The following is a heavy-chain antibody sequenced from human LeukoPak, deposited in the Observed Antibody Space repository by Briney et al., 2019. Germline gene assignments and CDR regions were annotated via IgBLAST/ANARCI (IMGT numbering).Heavy chain of an antibody. V-gene: IGHV3-13*01. CDR3: ARGRGYGGTYYFDC. CDR2: IGTAGDT. D-gene: IGHD4-23*01. Sequence: PGGSLRLSCAASGFTFSSYDMHWVRQATGKGLEWVSAIGTAGDTYYPGSVKGRFTISRENAKNSLYLQMNSLRAGDTAVYYCARGRGYGGTYYFDCWGQGTLVTVSS. CDR1: GFTFSSYD. J-gene: IGHJ4*02.